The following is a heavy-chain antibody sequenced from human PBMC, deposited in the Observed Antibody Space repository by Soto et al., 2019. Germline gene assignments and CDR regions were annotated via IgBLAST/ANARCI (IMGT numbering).Heavy chain of an antibody. CDR3: TTGDTIFLYGVDV. CDR1: GFTFSNAW. D-gene: IGHD3-9*01. V-gene: IGHV3-15*07. Sequence: EVQLVESGGGLVKPGGSLRLSCAASGFTFSNAWMNWVRQAPGKGLEWVGRIKSRTDGGTIDYGAPVKGRFTISRDDSENTLYLQMNSLKIEDTAVYYCTTGDTIFLYGVDVWGQGTTVTVSS. J-gene: IGHJ6*02. CDR2: IKSRTDGGTI.